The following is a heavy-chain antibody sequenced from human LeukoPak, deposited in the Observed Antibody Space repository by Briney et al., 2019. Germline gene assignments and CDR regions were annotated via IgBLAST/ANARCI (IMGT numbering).Heavy chain of an antibody. J-gene: IGHJ4*02. CDR1: GGSISSSSYY. Sequence: SETLSLTCTVSGGSISSSSYYWGWIRQPPGKGLEWIGSIYYSGSTYYNPSLKSRVTISVDTSKNQFSLKLSSVTAADTAVYYCARVVNYYDSSGYYPQRYFDYWGQGTLVTVSS. D-gene: IGHD3-22*01. V-gene: IGHV4-39*07. CDR3: ARVVNYYDSSGYYPQRYFDY. CDR2: IYYSGST.